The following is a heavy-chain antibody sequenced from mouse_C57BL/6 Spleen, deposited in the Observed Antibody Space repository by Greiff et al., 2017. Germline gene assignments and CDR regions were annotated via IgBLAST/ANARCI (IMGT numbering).Heavy chain of an antibody. J-gene: IGHJ4*01. CDR3: VRDSSGYSYYAMDY. Sequence: EVQVVESGGGLVQPKGSLKLSCAASGFTFNTYAMHWVRQAPGKGLEWVARIRSKSSNYATYYADSVKDRFTISRDDSQSMLYLQMNNLKTEDTAMYYCVRDSSGYSYYAMDYWGQGTSVTVSS. CDR1: GFTFNTYA. V-gene: IGHV10-3*01. D-gene: IGHD3-2*02. CDR2: IRSKSSNYAT.